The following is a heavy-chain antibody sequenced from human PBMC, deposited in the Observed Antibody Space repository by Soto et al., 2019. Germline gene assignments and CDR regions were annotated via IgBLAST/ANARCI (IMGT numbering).Heavy chain of an antibody. J-gene: IGHJ4*02. Sequence: ASVKVSCKASGGTFSSYAISWVRQAPGQGLEWMGGIIPIFGTANYAQKFQGRVTITADKSTSTAYMELSSLRSEDTAVYYCARDLAADGYNYGYYFDYWGQGTLVTVSS. D-gene: IGHD5-12*01. CDR3: ARDLAADGYNYGYYFDY. CDR1: GGTFSSYA. CDR2: IIPIFGTA. V-gene: IGHV1-69*06.